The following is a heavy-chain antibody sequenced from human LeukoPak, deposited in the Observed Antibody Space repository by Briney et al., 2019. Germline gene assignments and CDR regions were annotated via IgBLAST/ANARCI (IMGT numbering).Heavy chain of an antibody. Sequence: SETLSLTCTVSGGSISSYYWSWIRQPAGKGLEWIGRIYTSGSTNYNPSLKSRVTMSVDTSKNQFSLKLSSVTAADTAVYYCARDTDFWSGYHDGFDYWGQGTLVTVSS. D-gene: IGHD3-3*01. CDR3: ARDTDFWSGYHDGFDY. CDR1: GGSISSYY. V-gene: IGHV4-4*07. CDR2: IYTSGST. J-gene: IGHJ4*02.